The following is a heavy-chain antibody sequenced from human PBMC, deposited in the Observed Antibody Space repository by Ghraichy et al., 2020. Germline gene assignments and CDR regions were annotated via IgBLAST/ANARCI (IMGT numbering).Heavy chain of an antibody. V-gene: IGHV3-23*01. D-gene: IGHD3-10*01. CDR2: LGADGRST. Sequence: GESLNISCAASGFTFSRYGMHWVRQAPGKGLEWVSTLGADGRSTFYADSVKGRSTISRDKSKRTMYLQMNSLRADDTAVYYCAKEGGRLGEGAFDVWGQGTKVTVSS. CDR1: GFTFSRYG. CDR3: AKEGGRLGEGAFDV. J-gene: IGHJ3*01.